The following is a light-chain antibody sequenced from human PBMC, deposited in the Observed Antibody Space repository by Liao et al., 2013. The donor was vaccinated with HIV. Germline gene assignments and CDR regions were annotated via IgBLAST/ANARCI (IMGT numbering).Light chain of an antibody. CDR2: EDT. V-gene: IGLV3-1*01. CDR3: QAWDSSTNYV. J-gene: IGLJ1*01. Sequence: SYDLTQPPSVSVPPGQTATITCSGERLGDKYASWYQKKSGQSPVLVIYEDTKRPSGISDRFSGSNSGNTATLTISGTQAVDEADYYCQAWDSSTNYVFGSGTQVTVL. CDR1: RLGDKY.